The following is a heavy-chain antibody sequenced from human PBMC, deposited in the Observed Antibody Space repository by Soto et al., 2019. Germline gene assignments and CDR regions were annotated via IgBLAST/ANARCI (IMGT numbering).Heavy chain of an antibody. CDR1: GFTFSSYG. CDR2: ISYDGSNK. Sequence: PEGSLRLSCAASGFTFSSYGMHWVRQAPGKGLEGVAVISYDGSNKYYADSVKGRFTISRDNSKNTLYLQMNSLSAEDTAGYYCANYPNRPNDYWGKGTLVTVSS. V-gene: IGHV3-30*18. CDR3: ANYPNRPNDY. D-gene: IGHD6-6*01. J-gene: IGHJ4*02.